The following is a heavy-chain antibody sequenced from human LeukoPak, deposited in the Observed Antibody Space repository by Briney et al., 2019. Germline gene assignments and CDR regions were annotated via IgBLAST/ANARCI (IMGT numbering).Heavy chain of an antibody. CDR2: ISGGGETT. CDR3: ARDYADYVGYFFFDY. CDR1: GFFFNIYA. J-gene: IGHJ4*02. Sequence: PGGSLRLSCAVSGFFFNIYAVNWVRQAPGDGLEWVSSISGGGETTYYADSAKGRFTISRDNSQNTLYLQMNSLSAEDTAVYYCARDYADYVGYFFFDYWGQGTLVTVSS. D-gene: IGHD4-17*01. V-gene: IGHV3-23*01.